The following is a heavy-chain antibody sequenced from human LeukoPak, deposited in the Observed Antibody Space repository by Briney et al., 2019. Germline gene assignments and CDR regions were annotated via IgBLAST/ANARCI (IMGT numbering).Heavy chain of an antibody. D-gene: IGHD6-19*01. J-gene: IGHJ4*02. V-gene: IGHV1-2*02. CDR1: GYTFTGYY. Sequence: ASVKVSCKASGYTFTGYYMHWVRQAPGQGLEWMGWINPNSGGTNYAQKFQGRVTMTRDTSISTAYMELSRLRSDDTAVYYCARGDSIEQWLVPFDYWGQGTLATVSS. CDR3: ARGDSIEQWLVPFDY. CDR2: INPNSGGT.